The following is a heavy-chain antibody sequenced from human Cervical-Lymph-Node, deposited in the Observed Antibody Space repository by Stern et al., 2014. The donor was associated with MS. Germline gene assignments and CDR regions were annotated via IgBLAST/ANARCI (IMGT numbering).Heavy chain of an antibody. CDR3: ARDQGDYGSGSDYSWFDP. Sequence: QMQLVQSGDEVKKPGSSVKVSCKASRNTFSHYALSWVRQAPEQGLEWMGGIIPGLGTTSYAQKFQGRITISADTSTNTVYMELSSLRSEDTAVYFCARDQGDYGSGSDYSWFDPWGQGTLVTVSS. D-gene: IGHD3-10*01. J-gene: IGHJ5*02. CDR1: RNTFSHYA. V-gene: IGHV1-69*06. CDR2: IIPGLGTT.